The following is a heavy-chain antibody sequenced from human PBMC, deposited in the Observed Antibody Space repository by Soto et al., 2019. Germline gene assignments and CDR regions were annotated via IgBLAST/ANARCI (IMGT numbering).Heavy chain of an antibody. CDR1: GYAFTSCG. CDR2: ISTYSGNT. CDR3: ARDKDHMLDY. Sequence: QVQLVQSGAEVEKPGASVKVSCKAFGYAFTSCGISWVRQAPGQGLEWMGWISTYSGNTNYAQNLQGRVTMTTDTSTSTVYMELRSLRSDDTAVYYCARDKDHMLDYWGQGTLVTVSS. J-gene: IGHJ4*02. V-gene: IGHV1-18*01.